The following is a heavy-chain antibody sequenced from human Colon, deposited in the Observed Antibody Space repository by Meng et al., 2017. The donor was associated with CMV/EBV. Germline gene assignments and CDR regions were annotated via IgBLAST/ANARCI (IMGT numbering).Heavy chain of an antibody. J-gene: IGHJ6*02. CDR1: GFTFSSYW. CDR2: IDSDGITT. D-gene: IGHD1-26*01. V-gene: IGHV3-74*01. Sequence: GGSLRLSCAASGFTFSSYWMHWVRQTPGKGLVWVSRIDSDGITTRYAGSVKGRFTFSRDNAKNTLYLQLNSLRAEDTAVYYCARAVVGGSGLDVWGQGTTVTVSS. CDR3: ARAVVGGSGLDV.